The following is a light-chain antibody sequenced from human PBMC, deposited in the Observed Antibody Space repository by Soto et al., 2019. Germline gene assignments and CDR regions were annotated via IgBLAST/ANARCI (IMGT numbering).Light chain of an antibody. CDR1: SSNIGSNT. CDR3: GAWDESLNGYV. J-gene: IGLJ1*01. CDR2: GNN. V-gene: IGLV1-44*01. Sequence: QSVLTQPPSASGTPGQRVTISCSGSSSNIGSNTVNWYQQLPGTAPKLLIYGNNQRPSGVPDRFSGSKSGTLASLAISGLQSGDEADYYCGAWDESLNGYVFGTGTKVTV.